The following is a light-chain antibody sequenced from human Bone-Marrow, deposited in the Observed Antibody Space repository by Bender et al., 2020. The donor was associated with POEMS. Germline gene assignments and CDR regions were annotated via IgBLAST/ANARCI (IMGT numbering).Light chain of an antibody. CDR3: SSYRTKNTPNFV. Sequence: GSSSNIGGNAVNWWQQLPGTAPKLLIYGNDQRPSGVPDRFSGSKSGNTASLTISGLQSEDEADYYCSSYRTKNTPNFVFGSGTKVTVL. CDR2: GND. CDR1: SSNIGGNA. J-gene: IGLJ1*01. V-gene: IGLV1-44*01.